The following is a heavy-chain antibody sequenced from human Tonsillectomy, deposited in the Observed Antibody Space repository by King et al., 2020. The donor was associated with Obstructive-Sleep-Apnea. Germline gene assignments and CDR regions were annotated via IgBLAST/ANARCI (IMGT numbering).Heavy chain of an antibody. V-gene: IGHV1-18*01. CDR1: GYTFTSYV. Sequence: VQLVQSGAEVKKPGASVKVSCKASGYTFTSYVISWVRHAPGQGLGWVGWFSAYNGNTNYAQKLQCRVTMTTHTSTSPAYMELRGLRSDDTAVYYCARRYYDILAGYFNWFDPWGQGTLVTVSS. CDR2: FSAYNGNT. J-gene: IGHJ5*02. D-gene: IGHD3-9*01. CDR3: ARRYYDILAGYFNWFDP.